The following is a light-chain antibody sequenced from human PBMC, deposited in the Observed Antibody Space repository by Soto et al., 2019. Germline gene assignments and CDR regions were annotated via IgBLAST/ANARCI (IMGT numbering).Light chain of an antibody. V-gene: IGKV3-11*01. CDR1: QSVSSY. Sequence: PGERATLSCRASQSVSSYLAWYQQKPGQAPRLLIYDASNRATGIPARFSGSGSGTDFTLTISSLEPEDFAVYYCQQRSNWVSFGQGTRLEIK. J-gene: IGKJ5*01. CDR3: QQRSNWVS. CDR2: DAS.